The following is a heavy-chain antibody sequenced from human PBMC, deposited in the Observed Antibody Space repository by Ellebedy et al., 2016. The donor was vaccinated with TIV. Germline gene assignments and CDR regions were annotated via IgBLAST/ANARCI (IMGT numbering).Heavy chain of an antibody. CDR1: VYTLTELS. D-gene: IGHD5-12*01. J-gene: IGHJ5*02. CDR2: FDPEDGET. CDR3: ATGRFPWRGGDNWFDP. V-gene: IGHV1-24*01. Sequence: ASVKVSXKVSVYTLTELSIHWVRQAPGKGLEWMGGFDPEDGETIYAQKFQGRVTMTEDTYTDTAYMELSSLRSEDTAVYYCATGRFPWRGGDNWFDPWGQGALVTVSS.